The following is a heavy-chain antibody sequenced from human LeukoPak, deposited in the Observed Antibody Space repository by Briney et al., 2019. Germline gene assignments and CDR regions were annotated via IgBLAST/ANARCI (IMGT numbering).Heavy chain of an antibody. J-gene: IGHJ4*02. V-gene: IGHV3-23*01. D-gene: IGHD3-22*01. CDR2: ISDTGNT. Sequence: GGSLRLSCAASGFTLSSYAMSWVRQAPGKGLEWVSAISDTGNTYHADSVKGRFTISRDNSKNTLYLQMNSLRAEDTAVYYCAKDSVYYDSSGYFDYWGQGTLVTVSS. CDR3: AKDSVYYDSSGYFDY. CDR1: GFTLSSYA.